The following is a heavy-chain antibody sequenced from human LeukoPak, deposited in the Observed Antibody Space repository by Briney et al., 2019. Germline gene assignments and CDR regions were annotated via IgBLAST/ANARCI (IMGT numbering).Heavy chain of an antibody. J-gene: IGHJ4*02. CDR1: GFTISFYW. V-gene: IGHV3-7*04. CDR3: VRDGGYYGPDS. CDR2: INQVASQK. Sequence: PGGSLRLSCAASGFTISFYWMSWVRQAPGKSLEWVANINQVASQKNYVDSVKGRFTISRDNAMNSLYLQMNSVRAEDTAMYYCVRDGGYYGPDSWGQGALVSVSS. D-gene: IGHD3-10*01.